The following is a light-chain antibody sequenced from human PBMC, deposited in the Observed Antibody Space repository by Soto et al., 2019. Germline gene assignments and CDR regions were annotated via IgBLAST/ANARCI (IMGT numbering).Light chain of an antibody. CDR1: QGNRSY. V-gene: IGKV1-27*01. J-gene: IGKJ5*01. CDR2: SAS. Sequence: IQLTRSPSCLSADVGDRVSFTLWVSQGNRSYLNWYRQKPGKDPKLLMYSASNFQSGVPSRSSGSGSGTDFTLTVSSLQPEDVADYGQRTYNALITFGQGTRLEIK. CDR3: QRTYNALIT.